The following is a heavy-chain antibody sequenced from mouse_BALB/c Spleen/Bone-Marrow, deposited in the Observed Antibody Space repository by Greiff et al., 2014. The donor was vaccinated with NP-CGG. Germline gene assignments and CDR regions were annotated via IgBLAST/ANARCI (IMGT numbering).Heavy chain of an antibody. J-gene: IGHJ2*01. D-gene: IGHD4-1*01. CDR1: GFNIKDYF. CDR2: IDPEIGNT. CDR3: ARLFGTRDFDY. V-gene: IGHV14-1*02. Sequence: VQLQQSGAELVRPGALVKLSCKASGFNIKDYFMHWVKQRPEQGLEWIGWIDPEIGNTLYDPKFQGKASITADTSSNTVYLQLSSLTSEDTAVYYCARLFGTRDFDYWGQGTTLTVSS.